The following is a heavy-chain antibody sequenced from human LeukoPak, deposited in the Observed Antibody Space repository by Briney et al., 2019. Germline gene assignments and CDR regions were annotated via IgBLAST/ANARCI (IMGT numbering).Heavy chain of an antibody. CDR2: IYYSGST. J-gene: IGHJ4*02. D-gene: IGHD3-10*01. V-gene: IGHV4-39*07. CDR3: ARSYFGSGTFNGFDY. CDR1: GSSISSSSYY. Sequence: SETLSLTCTVSGSSISSSSYYWGWIRQPPGKGLEWIGSIYYSGSTYYNPSLKSRVTISVDTSKNQFSLKLNSVSAADTAVYYCARSYFGSGTFNGFDYWGQGTLVTVSS.